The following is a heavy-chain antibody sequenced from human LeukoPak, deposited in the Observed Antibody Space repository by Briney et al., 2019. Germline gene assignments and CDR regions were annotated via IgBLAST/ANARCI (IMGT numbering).Heavy chain of an antibody. D-gene: IGHD5-24*01. J-gene: IGHJ4*02. CDR2: ISGRDGST. V-gene: IGHV3-23*01. CDR1: VFTFSSYG. Sequence: GGSLRLFCAASVFTFSSYGMSWVRQAPGKGLEWVSNISGRDGSTYYADSVKGRFTISRDNSKNTLHLQMNSLRAEHTAVYYCAKSGYNRFDYWGQGTLVTVSS. CDR3: AKSGYNRFDY.